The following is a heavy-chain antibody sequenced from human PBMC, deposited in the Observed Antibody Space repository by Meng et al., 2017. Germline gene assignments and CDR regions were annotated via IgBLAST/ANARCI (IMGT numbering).Heavy chain of an antibody. CDR3: LDEAPRSDY. CDR1: GFTFNNYW. Sequence: EGHLVEAGGGLVQPGGSLRLSCAASGFTFNNYWMHGVRQVPGKGLVWVSRISGDGSITNYADSVKGRFTISRDNAKNTLYLQMNSLRPEDTAVYYCLDEAPRSDYWGQGSLVTVSS. J-gene: IGHJ4*02. CDR2: ISGDGSIT. V-gene: IGHV3-74*01. D-gene: IGHD1-1*01.